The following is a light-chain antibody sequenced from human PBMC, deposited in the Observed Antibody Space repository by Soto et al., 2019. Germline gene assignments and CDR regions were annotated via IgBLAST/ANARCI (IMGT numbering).Light chain of an antibody. CDR2: AAS. V-gene: IGKV1-39*01. Sequence: DILLTQSPATLSVSLGDRVTLSCRASQRISTNLTWYQQKPGKAPKLLIYAASSMQSGVSARFSGSGSGSDFTLTIISLEPEAFANYYCQQNCSPPPTFGQGTKVDI. CDR3: QQNCSPPPT. CDR1: QRISTN. J-gene: IGKJ1*01.